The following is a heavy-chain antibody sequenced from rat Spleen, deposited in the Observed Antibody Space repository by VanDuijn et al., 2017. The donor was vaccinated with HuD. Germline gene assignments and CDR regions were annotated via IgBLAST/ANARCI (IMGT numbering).Heavy chain of an antibody. Sequence: EVQLVESGGGLVQPGRSLKLSCAASGFTFSDYGMAWVRQAPGKGLEWIGEINKDSSTIKYTPSLKDKFTISRDNAQNTLYLQMDSLRSEDTSSYYCTTRPYYSLLNWFPYWGQGTLVTVSS. CDR1: GFTFSDYG. J-gene: IGHJ3*01. V-gene: IGHV4-2*01. D-gene: IGHD1-2*01. CDR2: INKDSSTI. CDR3: TTRPYYSLLNWFPY.